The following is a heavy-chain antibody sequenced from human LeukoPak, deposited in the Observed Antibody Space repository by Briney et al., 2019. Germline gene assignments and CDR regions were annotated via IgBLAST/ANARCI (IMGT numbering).Heavy chain of an antibody. CDR1: GFTFNIYW. CDR2: ISSDGSIT. V-gene: IGHV3-74*01. J-gene: IGHJ4*02. D-gene: IGHD3-22*01. Sequence: GGSLRLSCAASGFTFNIYWMHWVRQAPGKGLVWVSLISSDGSITSYADSVKGRFTISRDNAKNTVYLQMNSLRVEDTAVCYCARRVGSSESSYYFDYWGQGTLVTVSS. CDR3: ARRVGSSESSYYFDY.